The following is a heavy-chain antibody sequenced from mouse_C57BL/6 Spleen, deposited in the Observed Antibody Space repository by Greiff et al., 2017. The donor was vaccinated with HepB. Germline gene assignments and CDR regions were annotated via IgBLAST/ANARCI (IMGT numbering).Heavy chain of an antibody. CDR2: IYPGDGDT. CDR3: ARWVYYDYDYCDY. J-gene: IGHJ2*01. V-gene: IGHV1-82*01. D-gene: IGHD2-4*01. Sequence: VQLQQSGPELVKPGASVKISCKASGYAFSSSWMNWVKQRPGKGLEWIGRIYPGDGDTNYNGKFKGKATLTADKSSSTAYMQLSSLTSEDSDVYFCARWVYYDYDYCDYWGQGTTLTVSS. CDR1: GYAFSSSW.